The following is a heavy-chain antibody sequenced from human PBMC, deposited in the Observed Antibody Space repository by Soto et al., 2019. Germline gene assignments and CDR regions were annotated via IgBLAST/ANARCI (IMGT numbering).Heavy chain of an antibody. J-gene: IGHJ4*02. CDR2: IGVSGATT. CDR1: GFTFRSYP. Sequence: LRLSCAASGFTFRSYPMRWVRQAPGDGLEWVSSIGVSGATTYYADSVKGRFTISRDNSQNTLYLQMNRLRAEDTDVYYCAKGWGTFDYWGQGALVTVSS. D-gene: IGHD7-27*01. V-gene: IGHV3-23*01. CDR3: AKGWGTFDY.